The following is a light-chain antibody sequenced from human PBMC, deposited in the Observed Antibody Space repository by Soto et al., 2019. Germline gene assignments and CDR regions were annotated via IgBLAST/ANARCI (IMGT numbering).Light chain of an antibody. CDR2: DVS. J-gene: IGLJ1*01. CDR3: SSTTSTTAYV. V-gene: IGLV2-14*01. CDR1: SSGVGGYNY. Sequence: QSALTQPASVSGSPGQSITISCTGTSSGVGGYNYVSWYQQHPGKAPKLMIYDVSDRPSGVSSRFSGSKSGNTASLTISGLQAEDEADYYCSSTTSTTAYVFGTGTKLTVL.